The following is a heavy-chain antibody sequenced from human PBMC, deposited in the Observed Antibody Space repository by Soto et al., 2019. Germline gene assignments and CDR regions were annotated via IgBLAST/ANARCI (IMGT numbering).Heavy chain of an antibody. CDR1: GFTFSDHY. CDR3: ARGGYCSSASCYTDYYAMDV. D-gene: IGHD2-2*02. V-gene: IGHV3-72*01. CDR2: TRDKANSYTT. Sequence: PVGSLRLSCVASGFTFSDHYMDWVRQAPGKGLEWVGRTRDKANSYTTEYAASVKGRFTISRDDSKNSLYLQMNSLKTEDTAVYYCARGGYCSSASCYTDYYAMDVWGQGTTVTVSS. J-gene: IGHJ6*02.